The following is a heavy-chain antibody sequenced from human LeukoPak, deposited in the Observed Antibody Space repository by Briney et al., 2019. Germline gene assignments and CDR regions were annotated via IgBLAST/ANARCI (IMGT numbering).Heavy chain of an antibody. CDR3: ARAPYYDSSCYAY. CDR1: GFTFSSYW. V-gene: IGHV3-7*01. Sequence: PGGSLRLSCAASGFTFSSYWMTWVRQAPGKGLEWVANIKQDGSEKYYVDSVKGRFTISRDNAKNSLYLQMNSLRAEDTAVYYCARAPYYDSSCYAYWGQGTLVTVSS. J-gene: IGHJ4*02. D-gene: IGHD3-22*01. CDR2: IKQDGSEK.